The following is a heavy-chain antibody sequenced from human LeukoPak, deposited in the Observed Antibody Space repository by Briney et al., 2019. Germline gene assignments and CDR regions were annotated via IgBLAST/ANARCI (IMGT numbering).Heavy chain of an antibody. Sequence: ASETLSLTCTVSGGSISSSSYYWGWIRQPPGKGLEWIGSIYYSGSTYYNPSLKSRVTISVDTSKNQFSLKLSSVTAADTAVYYCARPTYCGGDCYSGYFDYWGQGTLVAVSS. J-gene: IGHJ4*02. CDR1: GGSISSSSYY. D-gene: IGHD2-21*02. CDR2: IYYSGST. V-gene: IGHV4-39*01. CDR3: ARPTYCGGDCYSGYFDY.